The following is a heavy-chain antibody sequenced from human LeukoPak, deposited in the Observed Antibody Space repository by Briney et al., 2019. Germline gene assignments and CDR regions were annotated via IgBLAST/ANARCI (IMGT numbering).Heavy chain of an antibody. CDR3: ARGLNYDY. D-gene: IGHD4-11*01. J-gene: IGHJ4*02. V-gene: IGHV4-34*01. CDR2: INHSGST. CDR1: GGSFSGYY. Sequence: ETLSLTCAVYGGSFSGYYWSWIRQPPGKGLEWIGEINHSGSTNYNPSLKSRVTISVDTSKNQFSLKLSSVTAADTAVYHCARGLNYDYWGQGTLVTVSS.